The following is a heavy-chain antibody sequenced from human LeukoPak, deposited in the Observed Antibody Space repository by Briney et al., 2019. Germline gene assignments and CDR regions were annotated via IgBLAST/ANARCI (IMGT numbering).Heavy chain of an antibody. CDR1: GGSFSTSG. D-gene: IGHD7-27*01. Sequence: GSSVKVSCKASGGSFSTSGFIWVRQAPGQGLEWMGGVIPIYGTPSYAQKFQGRVTITTDESTSTAYMELSSLRSEDTAVYYCARDHWGIVENCYDYFYYDMDVWGQGTTVTVSS. V-gene: IGHV1-69*05. CDR3: ARDHWGIVENCYDYFYYDMDV. J-gene: IGHJ6*02. CDR2: VIPIYGTP.